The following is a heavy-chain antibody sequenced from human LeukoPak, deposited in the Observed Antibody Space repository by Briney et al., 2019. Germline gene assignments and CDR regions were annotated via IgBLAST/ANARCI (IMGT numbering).Heavy chain of an antibody. V-gene: IGHV7-4-1*02. CDR3: ARFYYYDSSGYPAEISRASKYYFDY. D-gene: IGHD3-22*01. Sequence: ASVKVSCKASGYTFTSYAMNWVRQAPGQGLEWMGWINTNTGNPTYAQGFTGRFVFSLDTSVSTAYLQISSLKAEDTAVYYCARFYYYDSSGYPAEISRASKYYFDYWGQGTLVTVSS. CDR2: INTNTGNP. J-gene: IGHJ4*02. CDR1: GYTFTSYA.